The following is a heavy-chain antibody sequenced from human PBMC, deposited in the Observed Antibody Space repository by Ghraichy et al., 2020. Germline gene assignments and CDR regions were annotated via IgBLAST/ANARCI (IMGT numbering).Heavy chain of an antibody. Sequence: GESLNISCAASRFDLSTYVMFWVRQAPGKGLDWVAFISSDGNNKYYADSVKGRFTISRDNSKGNLYLQLNSLRPEDTAVYYCARDMADYGHYFWGFDLWGRGTLVTVSS. CDR1: RFDLSTYV. V-gene: IGHV3-30-3*01. CDR3: ARDMADYGHYFWGFDL. J-gene: IGHJ2*01. D-gene: IGHD3-16*01. CDR2: ISSDGNNK.